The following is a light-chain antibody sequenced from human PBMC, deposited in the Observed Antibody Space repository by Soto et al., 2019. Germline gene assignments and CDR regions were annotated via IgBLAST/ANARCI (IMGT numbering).Light chain of an antibody. V-gene: IGKV1-39*01. CDR2: AAS. J-gene: IGKJ4*01. CDR1: QSISSY. Sequence: DIQMTQSPSSLSASVGDRVTITCRASQSISSYLNWYQQKPGKAPKLLIYAASSLQSGVPSRFSGSGSGTDLFRTISSLQPEDFATYYCQQSYSTPLTIGGGTKVEIK. CDR3: QQSYSTPLT.